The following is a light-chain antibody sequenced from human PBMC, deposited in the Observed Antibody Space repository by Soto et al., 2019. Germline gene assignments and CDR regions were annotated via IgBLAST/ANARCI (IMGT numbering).Light chain of an antibody. V-gene: IGKV1-33*01. CDR3: QQYDKLPRT. J-gene: IGKJ2*01. CDR2: DAS. CDR1: QDISNY. Sequence: DIQMTQSPSSLSASVGDRVTITCQASQDISNYLNWYQQKPGKAPKLLIYDASNLETGVPSRFSGSGYGTDFTFTISSLQPEDIATYYCQQYDKLPRTFGQGTKLEIK.